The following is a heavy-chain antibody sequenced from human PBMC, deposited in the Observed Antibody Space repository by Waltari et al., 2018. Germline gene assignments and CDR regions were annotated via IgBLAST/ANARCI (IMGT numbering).Heavy chain of an antibody. J-gene: IGHJ4*02. CDR2: INTDTGHP. CDR1: GYAFNTYA. V-gene: IGHV7-4-1*02. CDR3: ARDHTIYGDYSSDL. D-gene: IGHD4-17*01. Sequence: QVQLVQSGSEVKQPGASVKVSCKASGYAFNTYAINWVRQAPGQGLQCMGWINTDTGHPTYAPGFTGRFVFSLDTSVTTTFLQISDLRAEDTAVYFCARDHTIYGDYSSDLWGQGALVTVSS.